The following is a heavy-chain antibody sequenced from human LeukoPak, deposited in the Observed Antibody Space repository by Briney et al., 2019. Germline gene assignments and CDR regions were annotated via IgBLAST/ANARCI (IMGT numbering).Heavy chain of an antibody. V-gene: IGHV4-59*01. J-gene: IGHJ5*02. Sequence: PSETLSLTCTVSGGSISSYYWSWIRQPPGKGLEWIGYIYYSGSTNYNPSLKSRVTISVDTSKNQFSLKLSSVTAADTAVYYCARDLRYSSSWYWFDPWGQGTLVTVSS. CDR1: GGSISSYY. CDR3: ARDLRYSSSWYWFDP. D-gene: IGHD6-13*01. CDR2: IYYSGST.